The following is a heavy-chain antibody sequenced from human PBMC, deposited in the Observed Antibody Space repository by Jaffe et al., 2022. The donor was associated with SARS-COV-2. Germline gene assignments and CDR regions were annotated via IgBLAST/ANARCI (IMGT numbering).Heavy chain of an antibody. Sequence: QVQLVQSGAEVKKPGASVKVSCKASGYTFTGYYMHWVRQAPGQGLEWMGWINPNSGGTNYAQKFQGWVTMTRDTSISTAYMELSRLRSDDTAVYYCAREGDSSSWYPRYGMDVWGQGTTVTVSS. D-gene: IGHD6-13*01. V-gene: IGHV1-2*04. J-gene: IGHJ6*02. CDR3: AREGDSSSWYPRYGMDV. CDR1: GYTFTGYY. CDR2: INPNSGGT.